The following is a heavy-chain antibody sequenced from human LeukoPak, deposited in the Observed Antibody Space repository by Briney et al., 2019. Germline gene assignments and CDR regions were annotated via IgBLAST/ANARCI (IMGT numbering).Heavy chain of an antibody. D-gene: IGHD3-10*02. CDR3: ARSTGSTMFIDY. Sequence: TSETLSLTRTVPGGSISPYYWSWIRQPPGKGLEWLGYIYYSGNTDYNPSLKSRVAISVDTSKNQFSLKLSSVTAADTAVYYCARSTGSTMFIDYWGQGTLVTVSS. CDR2: IYYSGNT. CDR1: GGSISPYY. V-gene: IGHV4-59*01. J-gene: IGHJ4*02.